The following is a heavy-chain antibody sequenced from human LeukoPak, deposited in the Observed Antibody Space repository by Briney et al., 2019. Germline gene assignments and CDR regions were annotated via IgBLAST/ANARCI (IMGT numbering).Heavy chain of an antibody. Sequence: GGSLRLSCAASGFTFSNYWMSWVRQAPGKGLEWVANIKQDGSDKYYVDSVKGRFTISRDNAKNSLYLQMNSLRAEDTAVYYCAREDMVRGAESFDYWGQGTLVTVSS. J-gene: IGHJ4*02. CDR3: AREDMVRGAESFDY. V-gene: IGHV3-7*01. CDR2: IKQDGSDK. CDR1: GFTFSNYW. D-gene: IGHD3-10*01.